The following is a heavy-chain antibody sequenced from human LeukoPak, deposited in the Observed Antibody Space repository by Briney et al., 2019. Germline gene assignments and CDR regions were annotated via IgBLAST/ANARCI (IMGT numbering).Heavy chain of an antibody. CDR3: ENLADD. CDR1: GFTFSSYA. J-gene: IGHJ4*02. CDR2: ISGSGGST. D-gene: IGHD3-16*01. V-gene: IGHV3-23*01. Sequence: GGSLRLSCAVSGFTFSSYAMSWVRQSPGKGLEWVSDISGSGGSTYYADPVKGRFTISRDNSKHTLYLQMNSLRAEDTAVYYCENLADDWGEGTLVTVSS.